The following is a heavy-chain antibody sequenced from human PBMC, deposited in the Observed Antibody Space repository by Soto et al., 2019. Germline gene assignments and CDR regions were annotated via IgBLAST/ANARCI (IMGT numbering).Heavy chain of an antibody. Sequence: QVQLVQSGAEVKKPGSSVKVSCKASGGTFSSYAISWVRQAPGQGLEWMGGIIPIFGTANYAQKFQGRVTITADESTSPAYMELSSLRSEDTAVYYCARDQFQGGGDYPRAPFDYWGQGTLVTVSS. V-gene: IGHV1-69*01. D-gene: IGHD2-21*02. CDR3: ARDQFQGGGDYPRAPFDY. CDR1: GGTFSSYA. CDR2: IIPIFGTA. J-gene: IGHJ4*02.